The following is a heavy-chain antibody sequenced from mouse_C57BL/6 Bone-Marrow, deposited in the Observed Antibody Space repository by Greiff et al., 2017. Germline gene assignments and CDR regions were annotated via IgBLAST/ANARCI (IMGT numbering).Heavy chain of an antibody. V-gene: IGHV1-9*01. CDR2: ILPGRGST. CDR3: GGKGHCSGSNYPWFAY. D-gene: IGHD1-1*01. J-gene: IGHJ3*01. CDR1: GYTFTGYW. Sequence: QVQLQQSGAELMKPGASVKLSCKATGYTFTGYWIEWVKQRPGHGLEWIGEILPGRGSTTYNEKFKGKATFTADTSSTTAYMQLSSLTTDDSAIXYYGGKGHCSGSNYPWFAYWGQGTLVTVSA.